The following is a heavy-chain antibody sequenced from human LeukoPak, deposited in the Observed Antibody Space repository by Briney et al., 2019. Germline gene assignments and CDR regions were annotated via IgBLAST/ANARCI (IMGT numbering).Heavy chain of an antibody. V-gene: IGHV5-51*01. CDR1: GYSFSYYC. CDR3: ARQDGRALYYFDY. J-gene: IGHJ4*02. D-gene: IGHD5-24*01. Sequence: AESLKISCKGSGYSFSYYCIGWVRQMPGKSLEWMGIIYPADSDTRYSPSFQGQVTISADKSTSTAYLQWSSLKASDTAMYYCARQDGRALYYFDYWGQGTLVTVSS. CDR2: IYPADSDT.